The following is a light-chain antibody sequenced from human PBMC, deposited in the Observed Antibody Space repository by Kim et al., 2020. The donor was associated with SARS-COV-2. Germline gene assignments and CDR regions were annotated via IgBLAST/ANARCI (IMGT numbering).Light chain of an antibody. Sequence: QSALTQPRSVSGSPGQSVTISCTGTSSDVGGYSYVSWYQQHPGKAPKLMIYDVSKRPSGVPDHFSGSKSGNTASLTISGLQAEDEADYYCCSYAGSYTYAFGTGTKVTVL. CDR1: SSDVGGYSY. CDR3: CSYAGSYTYA. CDR2: DVS. V-gene: IGLV2-11*01. J-gene: IGLJ1*01.